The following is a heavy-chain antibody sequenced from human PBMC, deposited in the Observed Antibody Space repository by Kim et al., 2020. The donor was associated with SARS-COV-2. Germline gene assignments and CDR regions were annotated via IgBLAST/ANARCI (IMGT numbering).Heavy chain of an antibody. CDR2: LGSNGFTT. CDR1: GFTFSNHD. Sequence: GGSLRLSCSASGFTFSNHDMFWVRQAAGKGLEYVSVLGSNGFTTDYADSVKGRFIISRDNSKSTLSLQMSNLRIEDTAIYYCVKDADDGYSFGHWGQGTLVTVSS. J-gene: IGHJ4*02. D-gene: IGHD4-4*01. V-gene: IGHV3-64D*09. CDR3: VKDADDGYSFGH.